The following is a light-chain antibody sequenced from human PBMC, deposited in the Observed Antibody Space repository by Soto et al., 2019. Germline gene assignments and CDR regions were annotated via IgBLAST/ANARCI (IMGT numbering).Light chain of an antibody. J-gene: IGLJ3*02. CDR2: NNN. CDR3: ARWDDSVNGWV. CDR1: RSNIGRSD. V-gene: IGLV1-44*01. Sequence: QSVLTQPPSASGTPGQRVTISCSGSRSNIGRSDVYWYQQLPGTAPKLLIHNNNQRPSGVPDRVSGSKSGTSASLAISGLQSEDEADYYCARWDDSVNGWVFGGGTKVTVL.